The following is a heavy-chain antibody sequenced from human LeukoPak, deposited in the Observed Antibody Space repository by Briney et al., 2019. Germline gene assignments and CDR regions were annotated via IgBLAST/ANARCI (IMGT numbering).Heavy chain of an antibody. CDR1: GLTFSTYS. Sequence: PGGSLRLSCAASGLTFSTYSMSWVRQAPGKGLEWVSYISRSSSTIYYADSVKGRFTISRDNAKNSLYLQMNSLRGEDTAIYYCARDATLIPGTVYFDYWGQGALVTVSS. J-gene: IGHJ4*02. CDR3: ARDATLIPGTVYFDY. D-gene: IGHD2-15*01. V-gene: IGHV3-48*01. CDR2: ISRSSSTI.